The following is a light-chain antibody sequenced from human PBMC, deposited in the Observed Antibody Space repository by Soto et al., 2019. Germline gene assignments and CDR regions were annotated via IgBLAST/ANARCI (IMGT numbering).Light chain of an antibody. J-gene: IGKJ3*01. V-gene: IGKV3-20*01. CDR1: QSVAANY. CDR2: GAS. CDR3: HHYGTGQLT. Sequence: EVVLTHSPGTLSLSPGERATLSCRASQSVAANYLDWYQQKRGQAPRLLIYGASSRATGIPDRFSGSGSGRYLTLTISRLEPEDFSVYYCHHYGTGQLTLGPGTKVDIK.